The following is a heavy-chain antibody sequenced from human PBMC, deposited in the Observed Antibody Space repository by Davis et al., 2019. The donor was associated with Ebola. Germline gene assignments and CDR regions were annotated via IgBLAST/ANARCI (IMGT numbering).Heavy chain of an antibody. Sequence: PSETLSLTCAVYGGSFSGYYWSWIRQPPGKGLEWIGEINHSGSTNYNPSLKSRVTISVDTSKNQFSLKLSSVTAADTAVYYCARGRGSSGLYYYGSGSYYIFDYWGQGTLVTVSS. D-gene: IGHD3-10*01. V-gene: IGHV4-34*01. CDR1: GGSFSGYY. CDR3: ARGRGSSGLYYYGSGSYYIFDY. CDR2: INHSGST. J-gene: IGHJ4*02.